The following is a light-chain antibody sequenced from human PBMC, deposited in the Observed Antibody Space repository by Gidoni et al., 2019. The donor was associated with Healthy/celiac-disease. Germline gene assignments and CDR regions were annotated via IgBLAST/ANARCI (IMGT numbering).Light chain of an antibody. Sequence: DIQMTQSPSPLSASVGDRVTITCRASQSISSWLAWYQQKPGKAPKLLSDKASSLESGVPSRFSGSGSGTEFTLTISSLQPDDFATYYCQQYNSSWTFGQGTKVEIK. V-gene: IGKV1-5*03. CDR1: QSISSW. CDR2: KAS. J-gene: IGKJ1*01. CDR3: QQYNSSWT.